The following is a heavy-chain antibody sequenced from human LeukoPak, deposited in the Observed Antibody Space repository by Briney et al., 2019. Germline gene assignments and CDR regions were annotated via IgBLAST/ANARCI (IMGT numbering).Heavy chain of an antibody. V-gene: IGHV3-30-3*01. CDR1: EFTFNSFT. CDR2: ISADGSTK. J-gene: IGHJ4*02. Sequence: QPGGSLRLSCAASEFTFNSFTMHWVRQPPGKGLEWVAFISADGSTKYYADSVKGRFTISRDNSKNTLYLQMNSLRAEDTAVYYCARDARTRWLQSGWGYWGQGTLVTVSS. D-gene: IGHD5-24*01. CDR3: ARDARTRWLQSGWGY.